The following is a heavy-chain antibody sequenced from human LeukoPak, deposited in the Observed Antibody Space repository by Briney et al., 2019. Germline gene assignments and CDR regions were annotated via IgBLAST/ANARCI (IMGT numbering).Heavy chain of an antibody. CDR3: ARDRGYLGSYYFDY. CDR1: GYTFSDYY. V-gene: IGHV1-2*02. CDR2: VNPNSGGT. J-gene: IGHJ4*02. Sequence: ASVKVSCKASGYTFSDYYIHWIRPAPGQGLEWMGWVNPNSGGTNNAQEFQGRVTMTRDTSFSTAYMELTGLRSDDTALYYCARDRGYLGSYYFDYWGQGTLVTVSS. D-gene: IGHD3-10*01.